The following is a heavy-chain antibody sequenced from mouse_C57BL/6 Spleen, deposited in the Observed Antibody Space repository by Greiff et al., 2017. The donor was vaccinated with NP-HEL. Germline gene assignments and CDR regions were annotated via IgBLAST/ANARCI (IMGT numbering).Heavy chain of an antibody. Sequence: EVQVVESGAELVKPGASVKLSCTASGFNITDYYMHWVKQRTEQGLEWIGRIDPEDGETKYAPKFQGKATITADTSSNTTYLQISRLTSEDTAVYYCARRQPNVYYDMDDWGQGTSVTVSS. V-gene: IGHV14-2*01. CDR1: GFNITDYY. CDR2: IDPEDGET. J-gene: IGHJ4*01. D-gene: IGHD6-1*01. CDR3: ARRQPNVYYDMDD.